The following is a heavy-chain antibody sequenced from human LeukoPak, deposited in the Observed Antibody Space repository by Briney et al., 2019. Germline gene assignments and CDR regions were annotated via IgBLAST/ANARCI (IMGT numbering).Heavy chain of an antibody. D-gene: IGHD2-21*01. J-gene: IGHJ4*02. CDR3: ARNIPVTRWGY. V-gene: IGHV3-66*01. Sequence: QTGGSLRLSCAASGFRFSSYAMSWVRQAPGKGLEWVSLIYSGGSTYYADSVKGRFTISRDNSKNTVYLQMNSLRAEDTAVYYCARNIPVTRWGYWGQGTLVTVSS. CDR1: GFRFSSYA. CDR2: IYSGGST.